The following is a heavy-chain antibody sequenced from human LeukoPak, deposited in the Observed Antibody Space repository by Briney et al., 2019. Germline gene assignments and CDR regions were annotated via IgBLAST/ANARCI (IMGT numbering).Heavy chain of an antibody. Sequence: PSETLSLTCAVYGGSFSGYYWSWIRQPPGKGLEWIGEINHSGSTNYNPSLKSRVTISVDTSKNQFSLKLSSVTAADTAVYYCARALRYCSSTSCYGRFDPWGQGTLVTVST. J-gene: IGHJ5*02. V-gene: IGHV4-34*01. CDR2: INHSGST. D-gene: IGHD2-2*01. CDR3: ARALRYCSSTSCYGRFDP. CDR1: GGSFSGYY.